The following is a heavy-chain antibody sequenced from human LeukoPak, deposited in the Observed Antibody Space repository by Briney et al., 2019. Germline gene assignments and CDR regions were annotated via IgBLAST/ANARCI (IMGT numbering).Heavy chain of an antibody. Sequence: SETLSLTCTVSGASISSYYWSWIRQPPGKGLEWLGYIYNSGNTNYNPSVKSRVSMSVDTSRNQFSLKLSSVTAADTAVYFCARVAIPYDISPYYDGYMDVWGKGTTVTVSS. J-gene: IGHJ6*03. CDR1: GASISSYY. D-gene: IGHD3-22*01. V-gene: IGHV4-59*01. CDR3: ARVAIPYDISPYYDGYMDV. CDR2: IYNSGNT.